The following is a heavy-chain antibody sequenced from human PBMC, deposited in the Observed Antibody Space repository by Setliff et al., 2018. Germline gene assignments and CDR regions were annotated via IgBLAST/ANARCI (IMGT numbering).Heavy chain of an antibody. D-gene: IGHD3-22*01. J-gene: IGHJ4*02. Sequence: SETLSLTCTVSGDSISRSTYYWGWVRQSPGKGLDWIGTVAHSGNTFYTPSLKSRVTISVDTSKNQLSLELASVTAADTAVYYCARRGSTGYYGYSFDFWGQGTLVTVSS. CDR2: VAHSGNT. V-gene: IGHV4-39*01. CDR3: ARRGSTGYYGYSFDF. CDR1: GDSISRSTYY.